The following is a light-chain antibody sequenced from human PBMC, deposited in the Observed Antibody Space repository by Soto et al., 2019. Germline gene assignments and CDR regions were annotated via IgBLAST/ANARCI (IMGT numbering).Light chain of an antibody. CDR1: SSDVGGYNY. J-gene: IGLJ2*01. Sequence: QSALTQPASVSGSPGQSITLSCSGTSSDVGGYNYVSWYQQHPVKAPKLMIYEVSNRPSGVSNRFSGSKSGNTASLTISGLQADDEADYYCSSYTTTSTLGVFGGGTKLTVL. CDR2: EVS. CDR3: SSYTTTSTLGV. V-gene: IGLV2-14*01.